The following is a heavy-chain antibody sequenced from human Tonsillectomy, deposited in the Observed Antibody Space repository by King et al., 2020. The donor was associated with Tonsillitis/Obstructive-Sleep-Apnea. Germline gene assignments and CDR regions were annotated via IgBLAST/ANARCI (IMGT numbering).Heavy chain of an antibody. J-gene: IGHJ6*03. CDR3: AREVVVVPAASPYYYYYMDV. Sequence: QLVQSGAEVKKPGASVKVSCKASGYTFTSYGISWVRQAPGQGLEWMGWISAYNGNTNYAQKLQGRVTMTTDTSTSTAYMELRSLRSDDTAVYYCAREVVVVPAASPYYYYYMDVWGKGTTVTVSS. CDR1: GYTFTSYG. V-gene: IGHV1-18*01. CDR2: ISAYNGNT. D-gene: IGHD2-2*01.